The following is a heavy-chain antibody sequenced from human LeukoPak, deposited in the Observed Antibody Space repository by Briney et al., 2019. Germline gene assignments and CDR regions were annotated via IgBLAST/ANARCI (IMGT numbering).Heavy chain of an antibody. CDR2: ISASGGST. V-gene: IGHV3-23*01. J-gene: IGHJ5*02. D-gene: IGHD5-12*01. CDR1: GFTFSSYA. CDR3: AKAGGSWTYDP. Sequence: GGSLRLSCAASGFTFSSYAMSWVHQAPGKGLEWVSAISASGGSTHYADSVKGRFTISRDNSKNTLFLQMNSLRAEDTAVYYCAKAGGSWTYDPWGQGTLVTVSS.